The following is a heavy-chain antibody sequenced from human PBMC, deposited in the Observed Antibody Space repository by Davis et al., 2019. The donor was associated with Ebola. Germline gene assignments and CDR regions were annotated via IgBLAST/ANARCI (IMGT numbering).Heavy chain of an antibody. Sequence: GESLKTPRSASGFTFDHYGMHWVRQTPGKGLEWVADIRGRDGTTYYAESVQGRFTISGDNSQNTVYLQMNSLRAEDTAVYYCAKSGLSFGVVKYHYGMDVWGKGTTVTVSS. V-gene: IGHV3-23*01. CDR3: AKSGLSFGVVKYHYGMDV. D-gene: IGHD3-3*01. CDR2: IRGRDGTT. J-gene: IGHJ6*04. CDR1: GFTFDHYG.